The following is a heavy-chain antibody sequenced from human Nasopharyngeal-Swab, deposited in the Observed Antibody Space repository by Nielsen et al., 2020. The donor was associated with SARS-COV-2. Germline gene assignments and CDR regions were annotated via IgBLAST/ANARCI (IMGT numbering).Heavy chain of an antibody. J-gene: IGHJ4*02. CDR3: AKDRYCSGGACYFNGFDS. D-gene: IGHD2-15*01. CDR2: VSGTGHTT. CDR1: GFTFSTYA. Sequence: GEALNISWSSSGFTFSTYAMSLVREPPGKGLEWVSSVSGTGHTTKYTDSVKGLFTISKDNSEKKVYLEMHRLSAEDTAVYYCAKDRYCSGGACYFNGFDSWGQGTLVTVSS. V-gene: IGHV3-23*01.